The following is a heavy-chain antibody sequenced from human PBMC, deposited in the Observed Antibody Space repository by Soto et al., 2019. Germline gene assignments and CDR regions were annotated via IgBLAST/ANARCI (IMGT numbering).Heavy chain of an antibody. J-gene: IGHJ6*02. Sequence: ASVKVSCKASGYTFTGYYMHWVRQAPGQGLEWMGWINPNSGGTNYAQKFQGWVTMTRDKSISTAYMELSRLRSDDTAVYYCARDLRITMVRGVTLGMDVWGQGTTVTVSS. V-gene: IGHV1-2*04. CDR1: GYTFTGYY. D-gene: IGHD3-10*01. CDR3: ARDLRITMVRGVTLGMDV. CDR2: INPNSGGT.